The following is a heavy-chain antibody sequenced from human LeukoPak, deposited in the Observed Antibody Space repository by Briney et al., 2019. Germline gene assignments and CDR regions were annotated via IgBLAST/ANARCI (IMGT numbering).Heavy chain of an antibody. CDR3: AKGGDYHY. Sequence: GRSLRLSCAASGFTFSSYGMHWVRQAPGKGLEWVAVISYDGSNKYYADSVKGRFTISRDNSKNTLYLQMNSPRAEDTAVHYCAKGGDYHYWGQGTLVTVSS. D-gene: IGHD4-17*01. J-gene: IGHJ4*02. V-gene: IGHV3-30*18. CDR1: GFTFSSYG. CDR2: ISYDGSNK.